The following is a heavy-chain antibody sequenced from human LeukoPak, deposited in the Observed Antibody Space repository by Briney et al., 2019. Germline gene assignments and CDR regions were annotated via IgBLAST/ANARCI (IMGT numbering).Heavy chain of an antibody. CDR2: IYWDDDK. D-gene: IGHD3-10*01. V-gene: IGHV2-5*02. CDR1: GFSLSTSGVG. CDR3: ARMAVEYGPFDP. J-gene: IGHJ5*02. Sequence: SGPTLVKPTQTLTLTCTFSGFSLSTSGVGVGWIRQPPGKALEWLALIYWDDDKRYSPSLKSRLTITKDTSKNQVVLTMTNMDPADTATYFCARMAVEYGPFDPWGQGTLVTVSS.